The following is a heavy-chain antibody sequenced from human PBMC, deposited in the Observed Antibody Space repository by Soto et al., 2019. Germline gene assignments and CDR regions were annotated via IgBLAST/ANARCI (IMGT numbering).Heavy chain of an antibody. D-gene: IGHD3-3*01. CDR1: GGSISSSSYY. Sequence: SETLSLTCTVSGGSISSSSYYWGWIRQPPGKGLEWIGSIYYSGSTYYNPSLKSRVTISVDTSKNQFSLKLSSVTAADTAVYYCARHNYDFWSGYPEYYFDYWGQGTLVTVS. V-gene: IGHV4-39*01. J-gene: IGHJ4*02. CDR2: IYYSGST. CDR3: ARHNYDFWSGYPEYYFDY.